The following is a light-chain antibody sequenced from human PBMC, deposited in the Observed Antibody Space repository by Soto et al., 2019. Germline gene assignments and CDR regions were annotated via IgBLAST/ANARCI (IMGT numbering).Light chain of an antibody. CDR1: RSDIGSNS. CDR2: NNN. V-gene: IGLV1-44*01. J-gene: IGLJ6*01. CDR3: AARDDSLTGPV. Sequence: QSALTQPPSASGTPGQTVIISCSGSRSDIGSNSVNWYQHLPGTAPKLLIYNNNQRPSGVHDRFSGSKSGTSASLAITRLQSEDEADYYCAARDDSLTGPVFGNGKKVTVL.